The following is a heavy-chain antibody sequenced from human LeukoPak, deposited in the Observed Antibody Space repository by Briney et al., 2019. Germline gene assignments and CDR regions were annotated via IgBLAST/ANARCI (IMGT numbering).Heavy chain of an antibody. CDR3: ARYRNKVRGYCYGMDV. CDR1: GGSISSYY. D-gene: IGHD3-10*01. V-gene: IGHV4-59*08. Sequence: SETLSLTCTVSGGSISSYYWSWIRQPPGKGLEWIGYIYYSGSTNYNPSLKSRVTISVDTSKNQFSLKLSSVTAADTAVYYCARYRNKVRGYCYGMDVWGQGTTVTVSS. CDR2: IYYSGST. J-gene: IGHJ6*02.